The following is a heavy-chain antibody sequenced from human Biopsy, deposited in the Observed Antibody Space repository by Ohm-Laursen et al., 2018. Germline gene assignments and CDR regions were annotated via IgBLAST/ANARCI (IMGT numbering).Heavy chain of an antibody. Sequence: GTLSLTCAVSGDSISSDYWSWIRQTPGKGLEWIGDIYYSGSTNYNPSLKSRVTISVDTSKNQFSLRLNYVTAADAAVYYCARATNSTGWPYYYFYGMDVWGQGTTVTVSS. V-gene: IGHV4-59*01. CDR3: ARATNSTGWPYYYFYGMDV. CDR1: GDSISSDY. CDR2: IYYSGST. D-gene: IGHD2/OR15-2a*01. J-gene: IGHJ6*02.